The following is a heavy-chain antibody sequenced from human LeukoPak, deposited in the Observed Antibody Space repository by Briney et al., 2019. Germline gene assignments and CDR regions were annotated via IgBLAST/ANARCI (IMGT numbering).Heavy chain of an antibody. J-gene: IGHJ4*02. CDR2: IYHSGST. CDR1: GGSISSGGYS. D-gene: IGHD2-15*01. Sequence: PSQTLSLTCAVSGGSISSGGYSWSWIRQPPGKGLEWIGYIYHSGSTYYNPSLTSRVTISVDRSKNQFSLKLSSVPAADTAVYYCAREGGSGTIDYWGQGTLVTVSS. V-gene: IGHV4-30-2*01. CDR3: AREGGSGTIDY.